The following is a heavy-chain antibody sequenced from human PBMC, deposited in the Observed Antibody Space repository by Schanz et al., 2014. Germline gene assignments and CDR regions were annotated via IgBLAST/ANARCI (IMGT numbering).Heavy chain of an antibody. Sequence: QVQLQESGPGLVKSSETLSLTCTVSGGSTSSFYWGWIRQPAGKGLEWIGRIYTSGSTNYNPSLKSRVTMSLAPSKNQFSLKLRPVTAADTAVYYCARDRGYDFSFDPWGQGTLVTVSS. CDR2: IYTSGST. CDR3: ARDRGYDFSFDP. J-gene: IGHJ5*02. D-gene: IGHD3-3*01. V-gene: IGHV4-4*07. CDR1: GGSTSSFY.